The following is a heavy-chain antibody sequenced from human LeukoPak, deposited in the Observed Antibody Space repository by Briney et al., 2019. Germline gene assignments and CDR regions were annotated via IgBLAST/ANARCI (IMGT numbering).Heavy chain of an antibody. J-gene: IGHJ4*02. CDR1: GGSISSYY. V-gene: IGHV4-59*01. CDR3: ARGAERDGYNFFDY. Sequence: SETLSLTCTVSGGSISSYYWSWIRQPPGKGLGWIGYIYYSGSTNYNPSLKSRVTISVDTSKNQFSLKLSSVTAADTAVYYCARGAERDGYNFFDYWGQGTLVTVSS. D-gene: IGHD5-24*01. CDR2: IYYSGST.